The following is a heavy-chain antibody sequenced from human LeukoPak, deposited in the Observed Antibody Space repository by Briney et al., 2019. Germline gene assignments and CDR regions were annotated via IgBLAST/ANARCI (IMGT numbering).Heavy chain of an antibody. CDR3: ARSAGDL. CDR2: IYSSGST. V-gene: IGHV4-59*01. CDR1: GVSFSTYY. Sequence: PETLSLTCTVSGVSFSTYYWSWIRQPPGKGLEWIGYIYSSGSTSYNPSLKSRVIISVDTSKIQFSLKVSSVTAADTAVYYCARSAGDLWGQGTLVTVSS. J-gene: IGHJ5*02.